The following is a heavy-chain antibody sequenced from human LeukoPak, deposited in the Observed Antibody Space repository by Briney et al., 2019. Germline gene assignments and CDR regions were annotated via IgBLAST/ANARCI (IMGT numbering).Heavy chain of an antibody. Sequence: PSETLSLTCTVSGGSISSSSYYWGWIRQPPGKGLEWIGNVYYSGSTYYNPSLKSRLTISVDTSKNQFSLELSSVTAADTALYFCARQLYVSGSYYAPMDVWGKGTTVTISS. V-gene: IGHV4-39*01. CDR1: GGSISSSSYY. J-gene: IGHJ6*03. D-gene: IGHD3-10*01. CDR2: VYYSGST. CDR3: ARQLYVSGSYYAPMDV.